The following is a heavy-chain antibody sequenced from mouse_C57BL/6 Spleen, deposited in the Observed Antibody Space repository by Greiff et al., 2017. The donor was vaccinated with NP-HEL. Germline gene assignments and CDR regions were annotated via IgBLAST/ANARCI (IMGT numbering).Heavy chain of an antibody. J-gene: IGHJ3*01. Sequence: VQLQQPGAELVKPGASVKMSCKASGYTFTSYWITWVKQRPGQGLEWIGDIYPGSGSTTYNEKFKSKATLTVDTSSSTAYMQLSSLTSEDSAVYYCARDGYGSRDWFAYWGQGTLVTVSA. CDR3: ARDGYGSRDWFAY. D-gene: IGHD1-1*01. V-gene: IGHV1-55*01. CDR1: GYTFTSYW. CDR2: IYPGSGST.